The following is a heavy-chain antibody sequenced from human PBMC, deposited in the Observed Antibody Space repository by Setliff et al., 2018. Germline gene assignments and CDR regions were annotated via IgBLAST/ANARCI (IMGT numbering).Heavy chain of an antibody. D-gene: IGHD2-2*01. J-gene: IGHJ4*02. Sequence: KTSETLSLTCSVSGGSISSGDYYWSWIRQPPGKGLEWIAYMHSSGTTYRNPSLESRVTMSVDTSKNQFSLKLTSVTAADTAVYYCARTGSARWYVPDYWGQGTLVTVSS. CDR2: MHSSGTT. CDR1: GGSISSGDYY. V-gene: IGHV4-30-4*08. CDR3: ARTGSARWYVPDY.